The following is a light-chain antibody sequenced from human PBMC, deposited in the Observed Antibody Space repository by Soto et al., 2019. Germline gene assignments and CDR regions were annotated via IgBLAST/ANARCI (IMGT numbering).Light chain of an antibody. V-gene: IGKV3-20*01. CDR2: GAS. CDR3: QQYGSSGT. CDR1: QSVSSSY. J-gene: IGKJ1*01. Sequence: IVVTQSPGTLSLSKGERATLSCRASQSVSSSYLAWYQQKPGQAPRLLIYGASSRATGIPDRFSGSGSGTDFTLTISRLEPEDFAVYYCQQYGSSGTFGQGTKVDIK.